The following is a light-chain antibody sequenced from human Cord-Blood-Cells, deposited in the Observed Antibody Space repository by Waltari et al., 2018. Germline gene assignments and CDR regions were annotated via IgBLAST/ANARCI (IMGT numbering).Light chain of an antibody. CDR1: QDSDGD. Sequence: HRQTTTCRSATRRDTGNISCKARQDSDGDMNWYQQKPGEAAIFINQEATTLSPGISPLFSGSGYGTDFTLTINNIESEYAAYYCCLQHGNFPLTFGQGTKVEIK. CDR2: EAT. CDR3: LQHGNFPLT. J-gene: IGKJ1*01. V-gene: IGKV5-2*01.